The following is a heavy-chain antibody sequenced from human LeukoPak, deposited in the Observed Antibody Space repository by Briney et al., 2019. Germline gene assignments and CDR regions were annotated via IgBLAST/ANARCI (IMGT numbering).Heavy chain of an antibody. CDR2: INPSSGGT. J-gene: IGHJ4*02. D-gene: IGHD2-15*01. Sequence: ASVNVSCKVFGYTFTGYYMHWVRQAPGQGPEWMGCINPSSGGTNYAQKFQGRVTITRDTSISTVYMELSRLRSDDTAVFYCARGLAAALGYFDYWGQGTLVTVSS. CDR1: GYTFTGYY. V-gene: IGHV1-2*02. CDR3: ARGLAAALGYFDY.